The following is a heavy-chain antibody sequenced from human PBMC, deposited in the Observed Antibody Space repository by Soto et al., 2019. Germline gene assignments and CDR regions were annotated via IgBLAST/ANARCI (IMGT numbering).Heavy chain of an antibody. CDR1: GYTFINYH. CDR2: INTYNGMT. V-gene: IGHV1-18*01. D-gene: IGHD5-12*01. J-gene: IGHJ4*02. CDR3: AKSPRGEMATD. Sequence: QVQLVQSGGEVKKPGASVTVSCKASGYTFINYHITWVRQAPGQRLEWMAWINTYNGMTDYAQKFQGRVTMTRDTSTRTAYMELRNLGSDDTAVYFCAKSPRGEMATDWGQGTLVTVSS.